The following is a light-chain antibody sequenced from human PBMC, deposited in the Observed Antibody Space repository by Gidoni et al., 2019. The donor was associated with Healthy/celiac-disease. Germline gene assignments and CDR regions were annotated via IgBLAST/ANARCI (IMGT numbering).Light chain of an antibody. CDR3: QQYNSYPYT. Sequence: DIQMTQSPSTLSASVGDRVTITCRASQSLSSWLAWYQQKPGKAPKLLIYKASSLESGGPSRFSGSGSGTELTLTISSLQPDDFAIYYCQQYNSYPYTFGQGTKLEIK. CDR1: QSLSSW. J-gene: IGKJ2*01. CDR2: KAS. V-gene: IGKV1-5*03.